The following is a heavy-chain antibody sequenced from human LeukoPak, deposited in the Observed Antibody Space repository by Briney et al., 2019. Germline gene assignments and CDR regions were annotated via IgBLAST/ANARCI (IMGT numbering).Heavy chain of an antibody. J-gene: IGHJ4*02. CDR2: ISYDGSNK. Sequence: GGSLRLSCAVSGFTFSSYGMHWVRQAPGKGLEWVAVISYDGSNKYYADSVKGRFTISRDNSKNTLYLQMNSLRAEDTAVYYCANGRVTMIVSWGQGTLVTVSS. CDR3: ANGRVTMIVS. V-gene: IGHV3-30*18. D-gene: IGHD3-22*01. CDR1: GFTFSSYG.